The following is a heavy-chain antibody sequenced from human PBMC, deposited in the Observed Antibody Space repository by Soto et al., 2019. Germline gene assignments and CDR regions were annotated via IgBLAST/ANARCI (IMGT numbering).Heavy chain of an antibody. CDR3: ANPLLYRYGFGY. Sequence: LRLSCASSGFTFCSYAMSCVRQAPGAGLEWVSGIRGSDGSTCYADSVKGRFTTSTDNTSNTLYLQMNRQRAEETAEYYCANPLLYRYGFGYWGQGTLVTVSS. CDR1: GFTFCSYA. CDR2: IRGSDGST. D-gene: IGHD5-18*01. J-gene: IGHJ4*02. V-gene: IGHV3-23*01.